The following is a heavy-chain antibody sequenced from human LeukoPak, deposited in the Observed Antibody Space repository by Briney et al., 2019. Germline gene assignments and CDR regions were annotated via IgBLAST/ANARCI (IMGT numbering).Heavy chain of an antibody. D-gene: IGHD6-19*01. V-gene: IGHV3-30-3*01. Sequence: GGSLRLSCTASGFTFSSYAMHWVRQAPGKGLEWVAVISYDGSNKYYADSVKGRSTISRDNSRNTLYLQMNSLRAEDTAVYYCAREGYSSGWTNWGQGTLVTVSS. J-gene: IGHJ4*02. CDR1: GFTFSSYA. CDR2: ISYDGSNK. CDR3: AREGYSSGWTN.